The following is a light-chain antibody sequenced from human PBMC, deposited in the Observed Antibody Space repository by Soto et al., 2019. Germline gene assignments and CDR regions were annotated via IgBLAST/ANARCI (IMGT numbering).Light chain of an antibody. Sequence: AIRMTQSPSSLSASTGDRVTITCRASHAISSYLAWYQQKPGKAPKLLIYAASTLQSGVSLRFSCSGSGTDFTLSISSLQSEDFATYYCQQYYSYPQTFGQGTKLEIK. CDR2: AAS. CDR1: HAISSY. CDR3: QQYYSYPQT. J-gene: IGKJ2*01. V-gene: IGKV1-8*01.